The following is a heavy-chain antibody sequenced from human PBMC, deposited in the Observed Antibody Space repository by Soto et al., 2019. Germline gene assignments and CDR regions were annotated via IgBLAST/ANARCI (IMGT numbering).Heavy chain of an antibody. CDR3: ASARHIGP. V-gene: IGHV3-7*01. CDR1: GSTFSNYW. CDR2: IKEDGSER. D-gene: IGHD2-21*01. J-gene: IGHJ5*02. Sequence: TGGSLRLSCAASGSTFSNYWMSWVRQAPGKGLEWVANIKEDGSERNYVDSAKGRFTISRDNAENSLYLQMNSLRAEDTAVYYCASARHIGPWGQGTLVTVSA.